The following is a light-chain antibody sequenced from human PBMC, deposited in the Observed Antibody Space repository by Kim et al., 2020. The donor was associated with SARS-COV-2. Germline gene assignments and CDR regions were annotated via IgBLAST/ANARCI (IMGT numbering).Light chain of an antibody. V-gene: IGKV3-15*01. Sequence: ETVMTQSPVTLSVSPGETVTLSCRASQSISTNLAWYQHKPGQAPRLLIYDASTRATGIPARFSGSGSGTEFTLTISSLQSEDFAVYYCQHYNNWPSERFGQGTKVDIK. CDR2: DAS. CDR3: QHYNNWPSER. CDR1: QSISTN. J-gene: IGKJ1*01.